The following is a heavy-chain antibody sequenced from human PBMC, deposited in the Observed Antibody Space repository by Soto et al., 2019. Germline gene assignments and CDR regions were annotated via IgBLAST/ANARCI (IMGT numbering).Heavy chain of an antibody. D-gene: IGHD3-3*01. CDR2: INPNSGGT. Sequence: ASVKVSCKASGYTFTGYYMHWVRQAPGQGLEWMGWINPNSGGTNYAQKFQGRVTMTRDTSISTAYMELSRLRSDDTAVYYCARDHKRMGTIFGVVKNWFDPWGQGTLVTVSS. V-gene: IGHV1-2*02. J-gene: IGHJ5*02. CDR1: GYTFTGYY. CDR3: ARDHKRMGTIFGVVKNWFDP.